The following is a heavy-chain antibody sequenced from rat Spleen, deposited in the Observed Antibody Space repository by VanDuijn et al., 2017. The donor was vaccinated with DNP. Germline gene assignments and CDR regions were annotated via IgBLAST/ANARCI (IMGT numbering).Heavy chain of an antibody. CDR3: TRPIYNNHGGFAY. D-gene: IGHD1-10*01. Sequence: EVQLVESGGGLVQPGRSLKLSCAASGFTFSDYNMAWVRQAPKKGLEWVATINYDGSSTSYRDSVKGRFTVSRDNAKSTLYLQMDSLTSEDMATYYCTRPIYNNHGGFAYWGQGTLVTVSS. J-gene: IGHJ3*01. V-gene: IGHV5-7*01. CDR2: INYDGSST. CDR1: GFTFSDYN.